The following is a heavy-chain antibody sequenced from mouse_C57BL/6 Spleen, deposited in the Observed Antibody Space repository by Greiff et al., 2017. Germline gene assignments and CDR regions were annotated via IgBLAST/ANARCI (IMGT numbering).Heavy chain of an antibody. CDR1: GYTFTSYG. Sequence: QVQLKESGAELARPGASVKLSCKASGYTFTSYGISWVKQRTGQGLEWIGEIYPRSGNTYYNEKFKGKATLTADKSSSTAYMELRSLTSEDSAVYFCARQLTGGLDLGYWGQGTTLTVSS. D-gene: IGHD4-1*01. J-gene: IGHJ2*01. CDR2: IYPRSGNT. CDR3: ARQLTGGLDLGY. V-gene: IGHV1-81*01.